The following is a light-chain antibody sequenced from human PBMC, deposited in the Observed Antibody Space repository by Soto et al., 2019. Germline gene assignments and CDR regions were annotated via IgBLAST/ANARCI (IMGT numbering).Light chain of an antibody. CDR3: QQSYSTPRT. J-gene: IGKJ2*01. CDR1: QSVSSD. V-gene: IGKV3-15*01. Sequence: EIVMTQSPATLSVSPGERAALSCRASQSVSSDLAWYQQKPGQAPRLLMYGASTRATAIPARFSGSGSGTEFTLTISSLQSEDFALYYCQQSYSTPRTFGQGTKLEIK. CDR2: GAS.